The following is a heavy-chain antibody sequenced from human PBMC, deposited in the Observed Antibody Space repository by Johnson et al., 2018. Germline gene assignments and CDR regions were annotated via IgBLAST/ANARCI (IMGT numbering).Heavy chain of an antibody. CDR3: ARDRDPYDYVWGSYRYTGYFQH. V-gene: IGHV1-69*01. CDR2: IIHIFGTA. CDR1: GGTFSSYA. Sequence: QVQLVESGAEVKKPGSSVMVSCNASGGTFSSYAISWVRQAPGQGLEWMGGIIHIFGTANYAQKFQGRVTVTAAESTSTAYRELRSLRSEDTAVYYCARDRDPYDYVWGSYRYTGYFQHWGQGTLVTVSS. D-gene: IGHD3-16*02. J-gene: IGHJ1*01.